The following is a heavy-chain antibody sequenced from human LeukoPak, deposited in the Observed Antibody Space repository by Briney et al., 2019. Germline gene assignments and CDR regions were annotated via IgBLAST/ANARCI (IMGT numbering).Heavy chain of an antibody. J-gene: IGHJ4*02. Sequence: GSLRLSCSASGFAFGGYGINWVRQAPGKGLEWVGYIRSKAYGGTTEYAASVKGRLSISRHDSESIAYLQMNSLKTEDTAVYYCGRGYHLDYWGQGTLVTVSS. V-gene: IGHV3-49*04. CDR3: GRGYHLDY. D-gene: IGHD2-2*01. CDR1: GFAFGGYG. CDR2: IRSKAYGGTT.